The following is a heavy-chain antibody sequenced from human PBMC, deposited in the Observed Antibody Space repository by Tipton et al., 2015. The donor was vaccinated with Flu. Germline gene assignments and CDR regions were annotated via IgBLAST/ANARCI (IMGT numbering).Heavy chain of an antibody. V-gene: IGHV4-59*01. D-gene: IGHD7-27*01. Sequence: TLSLTCSVSGRSMMSYYWSWIRQPPGKGLEWIGYIYYSGNTNYNPSLKSRVSISIDRSKNQFSLKLNSVTAADTAIYYCAKDVGKGLSFFDYWGQGVPVTVSS. CDR2: IYYSGNT. J-gene: IGHJ4*02. CDR1: GRSMMSYY. CDR3: AKDVGKGLSFFDY.